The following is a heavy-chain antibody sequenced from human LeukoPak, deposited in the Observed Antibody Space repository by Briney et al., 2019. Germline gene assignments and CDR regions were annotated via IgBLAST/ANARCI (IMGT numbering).Heavy chain of an antibody. J-gene: IGHJ3*02. CDR3: ARAGGWLVHDAFDI. CDR2: ISYDGTNK. V-gene: IGHV3-30*03. D-gene: IGHD6-19*01. CDR1: GFTFSSYG. Sequence: GGSLRLSCAASGFTFSSYGVHWVRQAPGKGLEWVAVISYDGTNKYYAASVKGRFTISRDNSKNTLYLQLNSLRAEDTAVYYCARAGGWLVHDAFDIWGQGTMVTVSS.